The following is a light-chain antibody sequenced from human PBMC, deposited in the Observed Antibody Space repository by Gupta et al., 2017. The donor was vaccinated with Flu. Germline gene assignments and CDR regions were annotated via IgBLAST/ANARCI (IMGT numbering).Light chain of an antibody. CDR2: EVS. CDR1: SSDVGYSDY. CDR3: NSYTSSNIRL. J-gene: IGLJ3*02. Sequence: SITITCTGTSSDVGYSDYVYWYQPHPAKPPKLMIYEVSSRPAGVASRFSGSKCGNTASLTISGLQTEDEADYYCNSYTSSNIRLFGGGTKLTVL. V-gene: IGLV2-14*01.